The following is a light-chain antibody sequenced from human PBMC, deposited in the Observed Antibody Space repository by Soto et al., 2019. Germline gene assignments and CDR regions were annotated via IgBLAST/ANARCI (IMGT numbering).Light chain of an antibody. V-gene: IGKV3-15*01. CDR2: GPS. Sequence: EIVVTQSPAALSLSPGERATLSCRASQRFSSNLAGYLQKSGQAPRRLIYGPSTRATCIPARFSGSVYGTEFYLTLSSLQSEDFEEYYCQQNNNWPPWPVDQPTKVAI. CDR3: QQNNNWPPWP. CDR1: QRFSSN. J-gene: IGKJ1*01.